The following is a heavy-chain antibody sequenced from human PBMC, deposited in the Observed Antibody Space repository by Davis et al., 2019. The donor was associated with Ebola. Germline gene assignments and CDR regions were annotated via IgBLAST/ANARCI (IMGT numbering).Heavy chain of an antibody. V-gene: IGHV4-34*01. CDR1: GFTFSSYA. D-gene: IGHD2-2*02. Sequence: AGSLRLSCAASGFTFSSYAMSWIRQPPGKGLEWIGEINHSGSTNYNPSLKSRVTISVDTSKNQFSLKLSSVTAADTAVYYCARLGDCSSTSCYSGLDYWGQGTLVTVSS. CDR2: INHSGST. J-gene: IGHJ4*02. CDR3: ARLGDCSSTSCYSGLDY.